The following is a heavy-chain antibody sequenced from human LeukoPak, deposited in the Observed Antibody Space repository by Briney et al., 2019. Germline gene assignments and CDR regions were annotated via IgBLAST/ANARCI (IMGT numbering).Heavy chain of an antibody. D-gene: IGHD5-18*01. CDR1: GFTFSSYA. J-gene: IGHJ4*02. Sequence: GRSLRLSCAASGFTFSSYAMHWVRQAPGKGLEWVAVISYDGSNKYYADSVKGRFTISRDNSKNTLYLQMNSLRAEDTAVYYCAGEHTAMVSNFDYWGQGTLVTVSS. V-gene: IGHV3-30-3*01. CDR2: ISYDGSNK. CDR3: AGEHTAMVSNFDY.